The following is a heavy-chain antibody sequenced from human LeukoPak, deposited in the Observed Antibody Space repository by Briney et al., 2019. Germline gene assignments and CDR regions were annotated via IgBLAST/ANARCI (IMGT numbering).Heavy chain of an antibody. Sequence: SETLSLTCTVSGGSISSSSYYWGWIRQPPGKGLEWIGIIYYSGNTYYNPSLQSRVTISVDTSKNQFSLKLSSVTAADTAVYNCARQGAGGRAFDIWGQGTMVTVSS. CDR1: GGSISSSSYY. J-gene: IGHJ3*02. D-gene: IGHD1-26*01. CDR3: ARQGAGGRAFDI. CDR2: IYYSGNT. V-gene: IGHV4-39*01.